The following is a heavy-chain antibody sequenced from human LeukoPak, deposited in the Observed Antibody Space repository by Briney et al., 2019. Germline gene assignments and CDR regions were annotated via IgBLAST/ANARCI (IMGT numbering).Heavy chain of an antibody. CDR1: GGSFSGYY. Sequence: SETLSLTCAVYGGSFSGYYWSWIRQPPGKGLEWIGEINHSGSTNYNLSLKSRVTISVDTSKNQFSLKLSSVTAADTAVYYCARFPSYNWNDVDAFDIWGQGTMVTVSS. CDR2: INHSGST. D-gene: IGHD1-20*01. CDR3: ARFPSYNWNDVDAFDI. V-gene: IGHV4-34*01. J-gene: IGHJ3*02.